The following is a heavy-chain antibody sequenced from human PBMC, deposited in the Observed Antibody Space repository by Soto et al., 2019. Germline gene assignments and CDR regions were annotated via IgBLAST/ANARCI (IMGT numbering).Heavy chain of an antibody. CDR2: IIPIFGTA. CDR3: ARRWNYYDSSGYYNWFDP. CDR1: GGTFSSYA. Sequence: GASVKVSCKASGGTFSSYAISWVRQAPGQGLEWMGGIIPIFGTANYAQKFQGRVTITADESTSTAYMELSSLRSEDTAVYYCARRWNYYDSSGYYNWFDPWGQGTLVTVSS. V-gene: IGHV1-69*13. J-gene: IGHJ5*02. D-gene: IGHD3-22*01.